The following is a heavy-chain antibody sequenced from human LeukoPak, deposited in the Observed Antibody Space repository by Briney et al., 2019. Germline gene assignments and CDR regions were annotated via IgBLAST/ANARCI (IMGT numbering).Heavy chain of an antibody. CDR2: ISGSGEST. D-gene: IGHD3-22*01. Sequence: GGSLRLSCAASGFAFSSYAMSWVRQAPGKGLEWVSGISGSGESTYYADSVKGRFTISRDNSKNTLYLQMNSLRAEDTAVYYCAKVLDGTGYWNYYFDSWGQGTLVTVSS. V-gene: IGHV3-23*01. CDR1: GFAFSSYA. J-gene: IGHJ4*02. CDR3: AKVLDGTGYWNYYFDS.